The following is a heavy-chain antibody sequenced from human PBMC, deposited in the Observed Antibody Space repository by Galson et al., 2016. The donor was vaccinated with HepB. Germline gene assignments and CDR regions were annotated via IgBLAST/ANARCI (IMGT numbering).Heavy chain of an antibody. Sequence: TLSLTCTVSGASISDAGYDWNWIRQHPGKGLEWIGYIFYSGSTYYNPSLKSRVSISVERSKNHFSLKLSSVTAADTAVYYCARDHNYYGSTTPSAFDIWGQGTMVTVPS. CDR2: IFYSGST. V-gene: IGHV4-31*03. D-gene: IGHD3-10*01. J-gene: IGHJ3*02. CDR1: GASISDAGYD. CDR3: ARDHNYYGSTTPSAFDI.